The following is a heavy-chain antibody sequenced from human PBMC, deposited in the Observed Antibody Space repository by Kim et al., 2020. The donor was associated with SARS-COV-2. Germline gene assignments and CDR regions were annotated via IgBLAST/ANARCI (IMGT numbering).Heavy chain of an antibody. CDR1: GDSISSGGYS. J-gene: IGHJ6*02. Sequence: SETLSLTCDVSGDSISSGGYSWTWVRQPPGKGLEWIGYIYQSDGSTYYNPSLKSRLTMSIDRSKNQFSLKLSSVTAADTAVYYCARVYCSSVSCPLGMDGWGPRTPVTVSS. CDR3: ARVYCSSVSCPLGMDG. V-gene: IGHV4-30-2*01. CDR2: IYQSDGST. D-gene: IGHD2-2*01.